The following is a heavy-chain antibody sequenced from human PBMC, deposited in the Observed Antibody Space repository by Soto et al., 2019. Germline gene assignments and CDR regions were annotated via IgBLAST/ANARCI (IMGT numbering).Heavy chain of an antibody. CDR1: GYTFTSYA. D-gene: IGHD3-10*01. CDR3: ARGVLLWFGAFLGMDV. J-gene: IGHJ6*02. Sequence: GASVKVSCKASGYTFTSYAMHWVRQAPGQRLEWMGWINAGNGNTKYSQKFQGRVTITRDTSASTAYMELSSLRSEDTAVYYCARGVLLWFGAFLGMDVWGQGTTVTVSS. V-gene: IGHV1-3*01. CDR2: INAGNGNT.